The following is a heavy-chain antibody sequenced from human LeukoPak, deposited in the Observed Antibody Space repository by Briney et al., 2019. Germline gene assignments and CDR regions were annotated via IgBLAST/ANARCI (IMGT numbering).Heavy chain of an antibody. D-gene: IGHD3-22*01. J-gene: IGHJ5*02. CDR3: ARVGYDSSGYYYSP. Sequence: KXLEWXXGINWNGGSTGYADSVKGRFTISRDNAKNSLYLQMNSLRAEDTALYHCARVGYDSSGYYYSPWGQGTLVTVSS. V-gene: IGHV3-20*01. CDR2: INWNGGST.